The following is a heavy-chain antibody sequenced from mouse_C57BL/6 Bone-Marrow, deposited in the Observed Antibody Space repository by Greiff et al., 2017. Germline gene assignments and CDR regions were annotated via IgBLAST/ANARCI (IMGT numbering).Heavy chain of an antibody. V-gene: IGHV2-9-1*01. D-gene: IGHD4-1*01. CDR1: GFSLTSYA. CDR2: IWTGGGT. CDR3: PRYVPSWEKGMDN. Sequence: QVQLKESGPGLVAPSQSLSITCTVSGFSLTSYAISWVRQPPGKGLEWLGVIWTGGGTNYNSALKSSMSISKDNSKCQVFLKMNSLQTDDTAVYYCPRYVPSWEKGMDNWGQGTSVTVSS. J-gene: IGHJ4*01.